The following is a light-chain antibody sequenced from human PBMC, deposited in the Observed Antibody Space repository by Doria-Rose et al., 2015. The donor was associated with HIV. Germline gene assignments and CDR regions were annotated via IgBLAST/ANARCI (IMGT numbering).Light chain of an antibody. J-gene: IGKJ3*01. CDR3: QQYYDTPS. Sequence: DIQVTQSPESLGMSLGERATLNCKSNQSLLYTSKNYLAWYQQKRGQPPKLLIYWASTRQSGVPALFSGSGSGTDLTLTISSLEAEDVAVYYCQQYYDTPSFGPGTTVDI. CDR2: WAS. CDR1: QSLLYTSKNY. V-gene: IGKV4-1*01.